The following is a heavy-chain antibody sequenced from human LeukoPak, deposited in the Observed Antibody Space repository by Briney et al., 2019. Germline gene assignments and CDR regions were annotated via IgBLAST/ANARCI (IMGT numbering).Heavy chain of an antibody. CDR3: AREYSSTSQSLDY. V-gene: IGHV6-1*01. CDR2: TYHRSKWHY. Sequence: SQTLSLTCAISGDSVSSNSVAWNWIRQSPSRGLEWVGRTYHRSKWHYDYAVSVKSRITINPDTSKNQFSLQLNSVTPEDTAVYYCAREYSSTSQSLDYWGQGTLVTVSS. J-gene: IGHJ4*02. CDR1: GDSVSSNSVA. D-gene: IGHD6-6*01.